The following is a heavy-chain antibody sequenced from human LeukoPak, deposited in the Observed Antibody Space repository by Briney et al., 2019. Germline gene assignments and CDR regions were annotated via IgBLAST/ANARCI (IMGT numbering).Heavy chain of an antibody. V-gene: IGHV3-23*01. CDR3: AKDTSPQGAYYDFWSGYYTDGYFDY. J-gene: IGHJ4*02. Sequence: GGSLRLSCAASGFTFSSYAMSWVRQAPGKGLEWVSAISGSGGSTYYADSVKGRFTISRDNSKNTLYLQMNSLRAEDTAVYYCAKDTSPQGAYYDFWSGYYTDGYFDYWGQGTLVTVSS. CDR2: ISGSGGST. D-gene: IGHD3-3*01. CDR1: GFTFSSYA.